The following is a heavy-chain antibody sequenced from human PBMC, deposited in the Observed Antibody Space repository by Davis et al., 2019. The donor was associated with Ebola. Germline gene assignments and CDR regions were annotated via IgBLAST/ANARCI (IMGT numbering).Heavy chain of an antibody. D-gene: IGHD5/OR15-5a*01. CDR2: IKEDGSEI. V-gene: IGHV3-7*01. CDR3: ARGLYYFDL. CDR1: GFTFSNYW. J-gene: IGHJ2*01. Sequence: GESLKISCAASGFTFSNYWMNWVRQAPGKGLEWVANIKEDGSEIYYMDSVKGRFTISRDNAKNSLFLQMNSLRAEDTAVYYCARGLYYFDLWGRGTLVTVSS.